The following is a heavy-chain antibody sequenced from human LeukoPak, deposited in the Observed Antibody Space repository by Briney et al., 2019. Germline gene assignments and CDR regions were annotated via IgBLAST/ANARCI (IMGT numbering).Heavy chain of an antibody. D-gene: IGHD3-22*01. CDR2: IYNTGST. J-gene: IGHJ4*02. CDR1: GGSISSSSYS. Sequence: SETLSLTGTVSGGSISSSSYSWGWIRQPPGKGLEWIGYIYNTGSTSYNPSLKSRLTISLDTSKNQFSLRLTSVTAADTGVYYCARLALYDSSIWGQGTLVTVSS. CDR3: ARLALYDSSI. V-gene: IGHV4-31*03.